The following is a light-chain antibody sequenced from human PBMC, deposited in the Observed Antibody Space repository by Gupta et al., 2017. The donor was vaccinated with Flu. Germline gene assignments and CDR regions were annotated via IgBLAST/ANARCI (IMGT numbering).Light chain of an antibody. CDR2: EVS. V-gene: IGLV2-18*02. J-gene: IGLJ1*01. Sequence: TSSDVGTYNRVSWYQQPPGTAPKLMIYEVSNRPSGVPDRFSGSKSGNTASLTISGLQGEDEADYYCSSYTSSYTFVFGTGTKATVL. CDR3: SSYTSSYTFV. CDR1: SSDVGTYNR.